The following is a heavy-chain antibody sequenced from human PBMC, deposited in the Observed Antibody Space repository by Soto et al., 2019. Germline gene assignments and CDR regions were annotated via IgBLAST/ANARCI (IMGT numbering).Heavy chain of an antibody. CDR3: ARERAAAGANWFDP. V-gene: IGHV3-33*01. J-gene: IGHJ5*02. CDR2: IWYDGSNK. D-gene: IGHD6-13*01. Sequence: QVQLVESGGGVVQPGRSLRLSCAASGFTFSSYGMHWVRQAPGKGLEWVAVIWYDGSNKYYADSVKGRFTISRDNSKNTLYLQMNSLRAEDTAVYYCARERAAAGANWFDPWGQGTLVTVSS. CDR1: GFTFSSYG.